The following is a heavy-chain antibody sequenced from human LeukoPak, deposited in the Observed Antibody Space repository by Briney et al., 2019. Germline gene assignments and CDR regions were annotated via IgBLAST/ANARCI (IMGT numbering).Heavy chain of an antibody. D-gene: IGHD6-19*01. J-gene: IGHJ4*02. Sequence: SETLSLTCTVSGGSINNYHWSWIRQPAGKGREWIGQIHTSGSTNYNPPLKSRVTMSIDTPENQLSLTIRSVTAADTAVYYCARRDISSGWSFDYWGQGTLVTVSS. CDR2: IHTSGST. CDR1: GGSINNYH. V-gene: IGHV4-4*07. CDR3: ARRDISSGWSFDY.